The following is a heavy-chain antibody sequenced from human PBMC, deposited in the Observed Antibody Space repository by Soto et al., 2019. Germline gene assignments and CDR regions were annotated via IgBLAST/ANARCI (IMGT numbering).Heavy chain of an antibody. J-gene: IGHJ4*02. Sequence: SXRLSGSAGVLTFSDYYIILVRQAPGKGLEWVSYISSSSSYTNYADSVKGRFNISRDNAKNSLYLQMKSLRAEDTAVYYCERSCHIYGDCYIEYWGQGTLV. CDR2: ISSSSSYT. V-gene: IGHV3-11*06. CDR3: ERSCHIYGDCYIEY. D-gene: IGHD2-21*02. CDR1: VLTFSDYY.